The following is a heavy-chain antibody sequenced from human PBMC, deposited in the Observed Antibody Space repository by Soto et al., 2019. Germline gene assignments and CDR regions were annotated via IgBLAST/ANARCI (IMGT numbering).Heavy chain of an antibody. J-gene: IGHJ6*03. CDR3: ARGRGYCSGGSCYYTPYYYYYYMDV. D-gene: IGHD2-15*01. Sequence: ASVKVSCKASGYTFTSYDINWVRQATGQGLEWMGWMNPNSGNTGYAQKFQGRVTMTRNTSISTAYMELSSLRSEDTAVYYCARGRGYCSGGSCYYTPYYYYYYMDVWGKGTTVTVSS. CDR1: GYTFTSYD. CDR2: MNPNSGNT. V-gene: IGHV1-8*01.